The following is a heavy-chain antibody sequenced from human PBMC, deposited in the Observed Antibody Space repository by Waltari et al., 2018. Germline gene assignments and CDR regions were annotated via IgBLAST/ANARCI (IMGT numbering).Heavy chain of an antibody. Sequence: QVQLQQSGPGLVKPSQTLSLTCAISGDSVSSNSAAWHWIRQSPSRGLEWLGRTYYRSKWYNDYAVSVKSRITINPDTSKNQFSLQLNSVTPEDTAVYYCARDVVVVPPYYYYYGMDVWGQGTTVTVSS. CDR2: TYYRSKWYN. J-gene: IGHJ6*02. CDR1: GDSVSSNSAA. CDR3: ARDVVVVPPYYYYYGMDV. D-gene: IGHD2-2*01. V-gene: IGHV6-1*01.